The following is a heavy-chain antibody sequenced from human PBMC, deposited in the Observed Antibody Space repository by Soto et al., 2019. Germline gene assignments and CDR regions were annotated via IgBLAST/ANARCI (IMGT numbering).Heavy chain of an antibody. V-gene: IGHV3-23*01. Sequence: LRLSCAASGFTFSSYAMSWVRQAPGKGLEWVSAISGSGGSTYYADSVKGRFTISRDNSKNTLYLQMNSLRAEDTAVYYCAKDVPPRPGIVEVGNAFDIWGQGTMVTVSS. D-gene: IGHD2-2*01. CDR3: AKDVPPRPGIVEVGNAFDI. J-gene: IGHJ3*02. CDR2: ISGSGGST. CDR1: GFTFSSYA.